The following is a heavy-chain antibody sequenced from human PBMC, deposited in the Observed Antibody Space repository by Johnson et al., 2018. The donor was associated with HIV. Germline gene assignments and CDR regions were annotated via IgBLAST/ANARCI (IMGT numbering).Heavy chain of an antibody. V-gene: IGHV3-30-3*01. CDR2: VSYEGSNK. Sequence: QVQLVESGGGLVKPGGSLRLSCAASGFTFSDYYMSWIRQAPGKGLEWVAGVSYEGSNKYFADTVQGRFIISSDNSKSTLYLQLNSLRAEDTAVYFCATPRGGGRGGDAFDVWGQWTMVTVSS. CDR3: ATPRGGGRGGDAFDV. J-gene: IGHJ3*01. D-gene: IGHD3-10*01. CDR1: GFTFSDYY.